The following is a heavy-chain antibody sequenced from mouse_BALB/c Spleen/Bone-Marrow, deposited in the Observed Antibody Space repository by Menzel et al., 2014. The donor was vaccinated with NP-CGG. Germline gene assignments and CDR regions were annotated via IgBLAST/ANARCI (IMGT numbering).Heavy chain of an antibody. CDR2: IWAGGST. J-gene: IGHJ4*01. D-gene: IGHD1-1*01. CDR3: AREGRGYYGSSGAAKDY. Sequence: VHLVESGPGLVAPSQSLSISRTVSGFSLTSYGVHWVRQPPGQGLEWLGAIWAGGSTNYNSALMSRLTISKDNSKSQVFLKMNSLQTDDTAMYYCAREGRGYYGSSGAAKDYWGQGTKVTVSS. CDR1: GFSLTSYG. V-gene: IGHV2-9*02.